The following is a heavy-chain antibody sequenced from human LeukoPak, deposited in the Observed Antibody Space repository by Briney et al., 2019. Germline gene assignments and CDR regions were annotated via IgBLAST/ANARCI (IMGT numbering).Heavy chain of an antibody. CDR2: IRHDGSNK. Sequence: GGSLRLSCAASGFTFSSYGMHWVRQSPGKGLEWVAFIRHDGSNKYYADSVKGRTTISRDNSKNTLYLQMNSLRAEDTAVYYCAKAGTYYFDSTEDYWGQGTLVTVSS. CDR3: AKAGTYYFDSTEDY. CDR1: GFTFSSYG. J-gene: IGHJ4*02. D-gene: IGHD3-22*01. V-gene: IGHV3-30*02.